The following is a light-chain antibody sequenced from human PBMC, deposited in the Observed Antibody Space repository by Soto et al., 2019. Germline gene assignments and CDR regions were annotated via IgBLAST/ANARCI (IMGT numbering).Light chain of an antibody. CDR1: SSDVGSYDR. V-gene: IGLV2-18*02. J-gene: IGLJ1*01. CDR2: EVS. Sequence: QSALTQPPSASRSPGQSVTISCTGTSSDVGSYDRVSWYQQPPDTAPKLMIYEVSNRPSGVPDRFSGSKSGHTASLTISGLQAEDEADYYCSSYTSSSTYVFGTGTKLTFL. CDR3: SSYTSSSTYV.